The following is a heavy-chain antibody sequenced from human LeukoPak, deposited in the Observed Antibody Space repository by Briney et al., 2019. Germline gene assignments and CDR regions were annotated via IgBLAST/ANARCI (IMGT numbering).Heavy chain of an antibody. CDR2: ISGSGGST. CDR1: GFTFSSYA. V-gene: IGHV3-23*01. J-gene: IGHJ2*01. Sequence: GGSLRLSCAASGFTFSSYAMSWVRQAPGKGLEWVSAISGSGGSTYYADSVKGRFTISRDNAKNSLYLQMNSLRAEDTAVYYCARASMRGWYFDLWGRSTLVTVSS. CDR3: ARASMRGWYFDL.